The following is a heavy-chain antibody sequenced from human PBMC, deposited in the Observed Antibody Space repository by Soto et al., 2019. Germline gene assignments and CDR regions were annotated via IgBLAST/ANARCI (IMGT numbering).Heavy chain of an antibody. D-gene: IGHD2-2*01. V-gene: IGHV4-59*01. J-gene: IGHJ5*02. CDR1: GGSISSYS. CDR3: WRTYPVVPNGFDP. Sequence: SETLSLTCTVSGGSISSYSWSWIRQPPGKGLECIGDICCSGSSNYNASLKSRVTISVDTSKNQFSLKLIHVTTADTAADYCWRTYPVVPNGFDPWGQGTVVTVSS. CDR2: ICCSGSS.